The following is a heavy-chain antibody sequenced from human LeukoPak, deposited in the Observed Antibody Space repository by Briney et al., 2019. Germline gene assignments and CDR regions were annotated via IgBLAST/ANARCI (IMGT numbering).Heavy chain of an antibody. D-gene: IGHD2/OR15-2a*01. CDR1: GYSISSGYY. V-gene: IGHV4-61*01. J-gene: IGHJ4*02. Sequence: SETLSLTCTVSGYSISSGYYWSWIRQPPGKGLEWIGYIYYSGSTNYNPSLKSRVTISVDTSKNQFSLKLSSVTAADTAVYYCARSMGDFDFWGQGTLVTVSS. CDR2: IYYSGST. CDR3: ARSMGDFDF.